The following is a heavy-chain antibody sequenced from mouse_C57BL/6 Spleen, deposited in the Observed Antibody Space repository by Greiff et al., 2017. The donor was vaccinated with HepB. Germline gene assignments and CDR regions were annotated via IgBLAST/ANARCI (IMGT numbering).Heavy chain of an antibody. CDR2: ISSGSSTI. CDR1: GFTFSDYG. J-gene: IGHJ3*01. D-gene: IGHD2-3*01. Sequence: EVKLMESGGGLVKPGGSLKLSCAASGFTFSDYGMHWVRQAPEKGLEWVAYISSGSSTIYYADTVKGRFTLSRDNAKNTLFLQMTSLRSEDTAMYYWASDGYYDWCAYWGQGTLVTVSA. V-gene: IGHV5-17*01. CDR3: ASDGYYDWCAY.